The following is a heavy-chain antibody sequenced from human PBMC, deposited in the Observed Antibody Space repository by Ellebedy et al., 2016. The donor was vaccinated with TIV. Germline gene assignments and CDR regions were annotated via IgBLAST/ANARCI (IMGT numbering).Heavy chain of an antibody. V-gene: IGHV3-30-3*01. D-gene: IGHD5-18*01. CDR3: ARCPEGYSYGYLFDY. CDR1: GFTFSSYA. CDR2: ISYDGSNK. Sequence: GGSLRLSXAASGFTFSSYAMHWVRQAPGKRLEWVAVISYDGSNKYYADSVKGRFTISRDNSKNTLYLQMNSLRAEDTAVYYCARCPEGYSYGYLFDYWGQGTLVTVSS. J-gene: IGHJ4*02.